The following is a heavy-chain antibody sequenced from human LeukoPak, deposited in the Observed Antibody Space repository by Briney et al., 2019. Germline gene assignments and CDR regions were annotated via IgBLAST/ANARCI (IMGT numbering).Heavy chain of an antibody. J-gene: IGHJ4*02. D-gene: IGHD2-15*01. CDR3: WRGPVVVAGYLDY. V-gene: IGHV1-2*05. Sequence: ASVKVSCKASGYTFTGYYMHWVRQAPGQGLEWMGRINPNSGGTNYAQKFQGRVTMTRDTSLSTACMEQSRLRLEGTGVYFWWRGPVVVAGYLDYGGQGTLLTVPS. CDR2: INPNSGGT. CDR1: GYTFTGYY.